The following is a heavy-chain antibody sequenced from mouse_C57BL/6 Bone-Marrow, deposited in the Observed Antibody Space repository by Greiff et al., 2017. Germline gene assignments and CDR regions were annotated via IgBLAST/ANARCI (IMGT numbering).Heavy chain of an antibody. V-gene: IGHV1-77*01. D-gene: IGHD2-4*01. J-gene: IGHJ4*01. CDR3: ARKGDYDGYYYAMDY. CDR2: IGPGSGST. CDR1: GYTFTDYY. Sequence: QVQLQQSGAELVKPGASVKISCKASGYTFTDYYINWVKQRPGQGLEWIGKIGPGSGSTYYNEKVKGKATLTADKSSSTAYMQLSSLTSEDSAVYFCARKGDYDGYYYAMDYWGQGTSVTVSS.